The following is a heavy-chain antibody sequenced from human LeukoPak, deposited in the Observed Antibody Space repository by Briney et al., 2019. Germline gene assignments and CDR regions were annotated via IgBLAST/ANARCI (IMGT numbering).Heavy chain of an antibody. Sequence: SETLSLTCTVSGGSISSSSYNWGWIRPPPGQGLEWIGSIYYSGSTYYSPSLKSRVTISVDTSKNQFSLKLSFVTAADTAVYCCARQEVLRFLEWLGHCDYGGRGTLVSVSS. CDR1: GGSISSSSYN. V-gene: IGHV4-39*01. CDR2: IYYSGST. D-gene: IGHD3-3*01. J-gene: IGHJ4*02. CDR3: ARQEVLRFLEWLGHCDY.